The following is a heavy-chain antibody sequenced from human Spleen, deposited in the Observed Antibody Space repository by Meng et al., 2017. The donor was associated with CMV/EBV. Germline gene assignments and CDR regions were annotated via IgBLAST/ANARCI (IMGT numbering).Heavy chain of an antibody. D-gene: IGHD2-2*01. V-gene: IGHV3-21*01. J-gene: IGHJ4*02. CDR3: ASYLYCSSTSCHY. CDR2: ISISSTYI. Sequence: GESLKISCSTSGFTSSTYGMNWVRQAPGKGLEWVSSISISSTYIFYADSVKGRFTMSRDDAKNSLYLQMNSLRAEDTAVYYCASYLYCSSTSCHYWGQGTLVTVSS. CDR1: GFTSSTYG.